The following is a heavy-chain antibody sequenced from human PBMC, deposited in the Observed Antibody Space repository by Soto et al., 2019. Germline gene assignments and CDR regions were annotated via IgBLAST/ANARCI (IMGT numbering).Heavy chain of an antibody. Sequence: ASVKVYCKASGYTFTSYAMHWVRQAPGQGLEWMGWINAGNGNTKYSQKFQGRVTITRDTSASTAYMELSSLRSEDTAVYYCARARITIFGVVIINDAFDIWGQGTMVTVSS. V-gene: IGHV1-3*01. D-gene: IGHD3-3*01. CDR3: ARARITIFGVVIINDAFDI. J-gene: IGHJ3*02. CDR2: INAGNGNT. CDR1: GYTFTSYA.